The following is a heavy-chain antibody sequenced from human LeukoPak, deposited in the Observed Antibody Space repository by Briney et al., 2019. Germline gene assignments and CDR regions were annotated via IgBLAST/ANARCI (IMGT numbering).Heavy chain of an antibody. CDR3: ARAGGYSYGFDY. V-gene: IGHV1-69*05. Sequence: SVKLSCKPSGVTFSSYAISWVRQAPGQGLEWLGRIIPIFGTANHAQTFQARVTNTTDESTSTAYMELSSLGSEDTAVYYCARAGGYSYGFDYWGQGTLVTVSS. CDR2: IIPIFGTA. D-gene: IGHD5-18*01. J-gene: IGHJ4*02. CDR1: GVTFSSYA.